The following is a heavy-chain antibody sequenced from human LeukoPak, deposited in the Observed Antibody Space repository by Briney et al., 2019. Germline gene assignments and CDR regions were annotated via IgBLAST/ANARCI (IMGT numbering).Heavy chain of an antibody. D-gene: IGHD3-10*01. CDR2: ISTSGRTI. CDR1: GFTFASYG. CDR3: ASSSEGECDY. V-gene: IGHV3-48*04. Sequence: GGSPRLSCAASGFTFASYGLSWVRQAPGKGLEWVSYISTSGRTIYYADSVKGRFTISSDNAKNSLYLQMNSLRAEDTAVYYCASSSEGECDYWGQGIL. J-gene: IGHJ4*02.